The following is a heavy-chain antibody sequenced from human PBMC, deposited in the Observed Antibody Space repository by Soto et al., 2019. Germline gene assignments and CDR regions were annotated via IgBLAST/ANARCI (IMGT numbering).Heavy chain of an antibody. D-gene: IGHD6-13*01. CDR3: ARSSSSWYGGYYYGMDV. V-gene: IGHV1-18*04. CDR1: GYTFTNYG. Sequence: QVQLVQSGAEVKKPGDSVKVSCKASGYTFTNYGISWVRQAPGRGLEWMGWISAYNGNTNYAQKLQGRVTMTTDTSTSTAYMELRSLRSDGTAVYYCARSSSSWYGGYYYGMDVWGQGTTVTVSS. J-gene: IGHJ6*02. CDR2: ISAYNGNT.